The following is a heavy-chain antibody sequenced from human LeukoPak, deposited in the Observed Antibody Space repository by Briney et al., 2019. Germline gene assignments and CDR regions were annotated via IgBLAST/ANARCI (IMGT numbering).Heavy chain of an antibody. CDR3: AKDLEQQLAIYFDY. D-gene: IGHD6-13*01. CDR1: GFTFSSYA. J-gene: IGHJ4*02. V-gene: IGHV3-23*01. CDR2: ISGSGGST. Sequence: GGSLRLSCAASGFTFSSYAMSWVRQAPGKGVEWVSAISGSGGSTYYADSVKGRFTISRDNSKNTLYLQMNSLRAENTAVYYCAKDLEQQLAIYFDYWGQGTLVTVSS.